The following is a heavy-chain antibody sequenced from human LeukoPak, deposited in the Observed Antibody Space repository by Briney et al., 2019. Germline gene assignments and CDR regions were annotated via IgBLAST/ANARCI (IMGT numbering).Heavy chain of an antibody. V-gene: IGHV3-72*01. CDR3: ARSPVGATGNFDY. Sequence: PGGSLRLSCAASGFTFSDHYMDWVRQAPGKGLEWVGRTRNKANSYTTEYAASVKGRFTISRDDSKNSLYLQMNSLKTEDTAVYYCARSPVGATGNFDYWGQGTLVTVSS. D-gene: IGHD1-26*01. J-gene: IGHJ4*02. CDR1: GFTFSDHY. CDR2: TRNKANSYTT.